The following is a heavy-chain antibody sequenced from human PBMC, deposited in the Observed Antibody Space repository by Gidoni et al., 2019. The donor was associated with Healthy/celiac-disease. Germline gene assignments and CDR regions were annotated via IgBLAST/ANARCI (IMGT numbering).Heavy chain of an antibody. CDR2: IYYSGST. CDR1: GGSVSSGSDY. J-gene: IGHJ6*02. D-gene: IGHD3-16*01. CDR3: ARDMITFGGVTGLSTYYYYGMDV. Sequence: QVQLQESGPGLGKPSETLSLTCTVSGGSVSSGSDYWSWIRQPPGKGLECIGYIYYSGSTTYNPSLKSRVTISVDTSKNQFSLKLSSVTAADTAVYYCARDMITFGGVTGLSTYYYYGMDVWGQGTTVTVSS. V-gene: IGHV4-61*01.